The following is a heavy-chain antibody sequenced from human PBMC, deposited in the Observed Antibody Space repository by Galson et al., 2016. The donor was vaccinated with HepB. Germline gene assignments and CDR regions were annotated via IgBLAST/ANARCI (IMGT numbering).Heavy chain of an antibody. D-gene: IGHD3-16*01. CDR1: EFTFSSYG. J-gene: IGHJ4*01. Sequence: SLRLSCAAYEFTFSSYGMNWARLAPGKRLAWLADISYAGSKKYYADSAKGRFTISRDNSKNTLYLQMNSLRAEDTAVYYCAKGPLYNYVYLDYWGHGILVTVSS. CDR3: AKGPLYNYVYLDY. V-gene: IGHV3-30*18. CDR2: ISYAGSKK.